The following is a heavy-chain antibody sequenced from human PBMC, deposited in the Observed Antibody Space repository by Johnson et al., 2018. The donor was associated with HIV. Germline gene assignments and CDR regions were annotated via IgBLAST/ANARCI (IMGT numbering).Heavy chain of an antibody. Sequence: QVQLVESGGGLVHPGGSLRLSCAASGFTFSDHDMHWVRQTEGIGLEWVAVVSNDGNNKYYTDSVKGRFTISRDNSRNTLNLQMNNLRAEDTGVYYCARDTDDFWSGEGAFDIWGQGTMVTVSS. CDR2: VSNDGNNK. V-gene: IGHV3-30*03. J-gene: IGHJ3*02. CDR3: ARDTDDFWSGEGAFDI. CDR1: GFTFSDHD. D-gene: IGHD3-3*01.